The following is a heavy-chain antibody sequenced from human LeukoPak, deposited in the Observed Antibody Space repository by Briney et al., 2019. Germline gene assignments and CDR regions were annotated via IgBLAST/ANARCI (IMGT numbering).Heavy chain of an antibody. V-gene: IGHV3-48*04. D-gene: IGHD4-17*01. CDR1: GFTFSSYG. CDR2: ISTRDTT. J-gene: IGHJ4*02. CDR3: AGGDYGSSLNF. Sequence: GRSLRLSCAASGFTFSSYGMHWVRQAPGKGLEWISYISTRDTTQYADSVRGRLITSRDNAKNSLYLQVNSLRADDTAVYYCAGGDYGSSLNFWGQGTLVTVSS.